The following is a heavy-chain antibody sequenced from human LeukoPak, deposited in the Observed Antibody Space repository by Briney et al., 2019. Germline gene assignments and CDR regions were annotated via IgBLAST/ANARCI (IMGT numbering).Heavy chain of an antibody. J-gene: IGHJ4*02. CDR3: ARGSTTGDYFDY. Sequence: SETLSLTCTVSGGSISSYYWSWIRQPPGKGLEWIGYIYYSGSTNYNPSLKSRVTISVDTSKNQFSLKLSSVTAADTAMYYCARGSTTGDYFDYWGQGTLVTVSS. V-gene: IGHV4-59*01. D-gene: IGHD1-1*01. CDR2: IYYSGST. CDR1: GGSISSYY.